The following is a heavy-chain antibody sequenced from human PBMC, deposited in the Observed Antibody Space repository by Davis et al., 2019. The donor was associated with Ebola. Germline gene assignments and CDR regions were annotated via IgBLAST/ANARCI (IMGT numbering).Heavy chain of an antibody. CDR2: IYSGGST. CDR1: GFTVSSNY. J-gene: IGHJ6*02. CDR3: ASQQWLVARPEEYYYYYGMDV. D-gene: IGHD6-19*01. V-gene: IGHV3-53*01. Sequence: GGSLRLSCAASGFTVSSNYMSWVRQAPGKGLEWVSVIYSGGSTYYADSVKGRFTTSRDNSKNTLYLQMNSLRAEDTAVYYCASQQWLVARPEEYYYYYGMDVWGQGTTVTVSS.